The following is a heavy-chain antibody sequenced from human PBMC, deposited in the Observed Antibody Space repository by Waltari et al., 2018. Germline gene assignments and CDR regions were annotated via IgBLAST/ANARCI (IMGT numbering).Heavy chain of an antibody. Sequence: EVQLLESGGGSVQPGGSLRLSCAAYGFTFSSYAMSWVRQPPGKGLEWVSAISGSGGSTYYADSVKGRFTISRDNSKNTLYLQMNSLRAEDTAVYYCAKELMTTVTRGAADYWGQGTLVTVSS. CDR1: GFTFSSYA. CDR3: AKELMTTVTRGAADY. J-gene: IGHJ4*02. D-gene: IGHD4-4*01. V-gene: IGHV3-23*01. CDR2: ISGSGGST.